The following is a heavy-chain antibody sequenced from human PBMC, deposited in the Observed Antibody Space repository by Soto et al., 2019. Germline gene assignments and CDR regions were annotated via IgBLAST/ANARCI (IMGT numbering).Heavy chain of an antibody. D-gene: IGHD2-15*01. CDR2: IYHSGST. CDR3: AGVPLACGGNPTRAFDV. CDR1: GGSFSGYY. J-gene: IGHJ3*01. Sequence: QVQLQQWGAGLLKPSETLSLTCAVYGGSFSGYYWSWIRQPPGKGLEWIGEIYHSGSTNYNPSLRSRVTLSVDTSKTQFPLQRRSVTAADPAVYYCAGVPLACGGNPTRAFDVWGQGTMVTVSS. V-gene: IGHV4-34*01.